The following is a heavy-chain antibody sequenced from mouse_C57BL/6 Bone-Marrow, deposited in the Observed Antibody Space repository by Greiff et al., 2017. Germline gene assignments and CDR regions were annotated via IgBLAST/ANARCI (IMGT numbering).Heavy chain of an antibody. Sequence: VQLQQSGAELVRPGASVKLSCTASGFNFTDDYMNWVKQRPEQGLEWIGWIDPGNGDTEYASKFQGKATITADTSSNTAYLQLSSLTSEDSSVYCCTTNGSTFAYWGQGTMVTVSA. V-gene: IGHV14-4*01. CDR1: GFNFTDDY. CDR3: TTNGSTFAY. CDR2: IDPGNGDT. D-gene: IGHD1-1*01. J-gene: IGHJ3*01.